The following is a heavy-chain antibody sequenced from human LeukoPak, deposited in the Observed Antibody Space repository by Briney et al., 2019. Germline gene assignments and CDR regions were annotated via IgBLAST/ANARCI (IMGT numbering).Heavy chain of an antibody. J-gene: IGHJ6*03. Sequence: GGSLTLSCGVSGFSFKLYYMSWVRQAPGKGLEWVAYIQNDGSNEQYADSVKGRFSISRDSSKNILYLQMNSLRAEDTAVYYCAKDRCSNGIGCYYYYMDVWGKGTTVTISS. CDR1: GFSFKLYY. D-gene: IGHD2-8*01. CDR3: AKDRCSNGIGCYYYYMDV. V-gene: IGHV3-30*02. CDR2: IQNDGSNE.